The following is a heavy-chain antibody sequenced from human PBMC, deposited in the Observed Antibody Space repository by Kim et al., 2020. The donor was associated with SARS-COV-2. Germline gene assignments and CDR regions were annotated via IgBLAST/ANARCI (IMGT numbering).Heavy chain of an antibody. CDR3: ARDDSSRYLFDY. CDR2: IIPIFGPA. J-gene: IGHJ4*02. CDR1: GGPFSSYA. V-gene: IGHV1-69*13. D-gene: IGHD3-22*01. Sequence: SVKVSCKASGGPFSSYAISWVRQAPGQGLAWMGGIIPIFGPANYAQKFQGSVTITAAESTSTAYMELSSLRSEDTAVYYCARDDSSRYLFDYWGQGTLVTVSS.